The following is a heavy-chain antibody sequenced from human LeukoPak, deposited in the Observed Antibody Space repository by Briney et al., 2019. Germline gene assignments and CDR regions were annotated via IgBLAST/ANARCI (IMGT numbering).Heavy chain of an antibody. CDR2: IYYSGST. J-gene: IGHJ5*02. Sequence: PSETLSLTCTVSGGSISSYYWSWIRQPPGKGLEWIGYIYYSGSTNYNPSLKSRVTISVDTSKNQFSLKLSSVTAADTAVYYCARVTGLIAAAGRDWFDPWGQGTLVTVSS. D-gene: IGHD6-13*01. CDR1: GGSISSYY. V-gene: IGHV4-59*08. CDR3: ARVTGLIAAAGRDWFDP.